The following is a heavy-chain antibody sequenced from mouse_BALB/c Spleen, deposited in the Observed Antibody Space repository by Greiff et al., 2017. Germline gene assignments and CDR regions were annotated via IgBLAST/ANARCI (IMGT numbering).Heavy chain of an antibody. CDR2: ISSGGSN. CDR3: ARGALHAAMDY. Sequence: DVQLVESGGGLVKPGGSLKLSCAASGFTFSSYAMSWVRQTPEKRLEWVASISSGGSNYYPDSVKGRFTTARDNARNILYLQMSSLRSEDTAMYYCARGALHAAMDYWGQGTSVTVSS. J-gene: IGHJ4*01. CDR1: GFTFSSYA. V-gene: IGHV5-6-5*01. D-gene: IGHD2-10*01.